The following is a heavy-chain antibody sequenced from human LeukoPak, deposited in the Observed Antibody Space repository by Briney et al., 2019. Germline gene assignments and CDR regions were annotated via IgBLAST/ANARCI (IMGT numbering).Heavy chain of an antibody. CDR2: LRFDESRK. V-gene: IGHV3-30*02. CDR3: AKGGSDGYNSEYYMDV. Sequence: PGGSLRLSCAASGFPFSSNGMHWVRQAPGKGLEWVAFLRFDESRKYYADSVKGRFTVSRDTSKNTLYLQMNSPRAEDTAIYYCAKGGSDGYNSEYYMDVWGTGTTVTVSS. J-gene: IGHJ6*03. CDR1: GFPFSSNG. D-gene: IGHD5-24*01.